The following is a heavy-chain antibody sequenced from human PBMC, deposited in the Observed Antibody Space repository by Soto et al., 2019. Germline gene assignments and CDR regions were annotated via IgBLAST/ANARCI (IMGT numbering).Heavy chain of an antibody. CDR1: GFTFSSYG. V-gene: IGHV3-33*01. CDR3: ARDRYCSGGSCYSRRLDY. CDR2: IWYDGSNK. D-gene: IGHD2-15*01. J-gene: IGHJ4*02. Sequence: QVQLVESGGGVVQPGRPLRLSCAASGFTFSSYGMHWVRQAPGKGLEWVAVIWYDGSNKYYADSVKGRFTISRDNSKNTLYLQMNSLRAEDTAVYYCARDRYCSGGSCYSRRLDYWGQGTLVTVSS.